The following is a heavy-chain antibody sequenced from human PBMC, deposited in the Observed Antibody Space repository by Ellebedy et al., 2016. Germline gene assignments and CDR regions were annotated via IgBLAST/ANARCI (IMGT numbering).Heavy chain of an antibody. Sequence: SGPTLVKPTQTLTLTCTFSGFSLSTSGVGVGWIRQPPGKALEWLALIYWNDDKRYSPSLKSRLTITKDTSKNQVVLTMTNMDPVDTATYYCAHRRGFWSGYYSSDYGMDVWGQGTTVTVSS. D-gene: IGHD3-3*01. CDR1: GFSLSTSGVG. J-gene: IGHJ6*02. V-gene: IGHV2-5*01. CDR3: AHRRGFWSGYYSSDYGMDV. CDR2: IYWNDDK.